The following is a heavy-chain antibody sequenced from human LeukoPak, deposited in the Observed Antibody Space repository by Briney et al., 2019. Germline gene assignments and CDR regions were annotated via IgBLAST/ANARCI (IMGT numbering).Heavy chain of an antibody. J-gene: IGHJ2*01. CDR1: GFTIHKLC. V-gene: IGHV3-30*09. D-gene: IGHD6-19*01. CDR3: ARDSDTSGNHWFFDV. Sequence: GALRIFCSAAGFTIHKLCHVRGRQPPGQGRQVVAAIDPHGNDNYYADSARGRFVISRDNSKNTLYLQIYGLTVVDTAVYYCARDSDTSGNHWFFDVWGRGTLVIASS. CDR2: IDPHGNDN.